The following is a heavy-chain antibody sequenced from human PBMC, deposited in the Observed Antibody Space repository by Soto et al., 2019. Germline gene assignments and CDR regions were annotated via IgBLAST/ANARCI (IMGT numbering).Heavy chain of an antibody. CDR1: GGSLSGATYS. Sequence: PLSLTCGVSGGSLSGATYSWNWIRQPPGKGLEWIGYIFPSGTTYYNPYLKSRVTISIDVSKNQFSLSLRSLTAADTAVYYCARSREFDYWSQGTLVTVSS. J-gene: IGHJ4*02. CDR3: ARSREFDY. V-gene: IGHV4-30-2*01. CDR2: IFPSGTT.